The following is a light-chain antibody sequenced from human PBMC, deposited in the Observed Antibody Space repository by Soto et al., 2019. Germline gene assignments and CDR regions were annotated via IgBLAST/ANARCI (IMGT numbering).Light chain of an antibody. J-gene: IGKJ4*01. V-gene: IGKV3-11*01. CDR3: QQRYSWPLT. CDR2: DAS. Sequence: EIVLTQSPATLSLSPGERATLSCRASQSVSTYLAWYQQKPGQAPRLLIYDASNRATGIPARFSGSGSGTDFSLTIISLEPEDFAVYYCQQRYSWPLTFGGGTKVEIK. CDR1: QSVSTY.